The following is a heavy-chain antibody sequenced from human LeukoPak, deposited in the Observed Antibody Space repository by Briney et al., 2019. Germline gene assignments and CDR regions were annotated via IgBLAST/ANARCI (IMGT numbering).Heavy chain of an antibody. D-gene: IGHD2-8*01. CDR2: IIPIFGTA. CDR1: GGTFSSYA. V-gene: IGHV1-69*06. CDR3: ARDRLVLYCTNGVCSDAFDI. J-gene: IGHJ3*02. Sequence: ASVKVSCKASGGTFSSYAISWVRQAPGQGLEWMGGIIPIFGTANYAQKFQGRVTITADKSTSTAYMELSSLRSEDTAVYYCARDRLVLYCTNGVCSDAFDIWGQGTMVTVSS.